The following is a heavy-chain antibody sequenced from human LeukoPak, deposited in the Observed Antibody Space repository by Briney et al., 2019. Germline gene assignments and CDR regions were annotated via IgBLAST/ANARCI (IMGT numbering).Heavy chain of an antibody. V-gene: IGHV4-59*01. Sequence: PSETLSLTCTVSGGPISSYYWSWTRQPPGKGLEWIGYIYYSGSTNYNPSLKSRVTISVDTSKNQFSLKLSSVTAADTAVYYCAREFYDYFYYWGQGTLVTVSS. J-gene: IGHJ4*02. CDR1: GGPISSYY. CDR3: AREFYDYFYY. D-gene: IGHD3-16*01. CDR2: IYYSGST.